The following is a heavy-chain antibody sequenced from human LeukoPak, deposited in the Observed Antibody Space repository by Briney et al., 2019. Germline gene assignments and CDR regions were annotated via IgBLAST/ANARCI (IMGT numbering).Heavy chain of an antibody. D-gene: IGHD5-24*01. CDR2: INPNSGGT. CDR3: ARVGGYNLWFY. Sequence: ASVKVSCKASGYTFTSYGISWVRQAPGQGLEWMGRINPNSGGTNYAQKFQGRVTMTRDTSISTAYMELSRLRSDDTAVYYCARVGGYNLWFYWGQGTLVTVSS. CDR1: GYTFTSYG. J-gene: IGHJ4*02. V-gene: IGHV1-2*06.